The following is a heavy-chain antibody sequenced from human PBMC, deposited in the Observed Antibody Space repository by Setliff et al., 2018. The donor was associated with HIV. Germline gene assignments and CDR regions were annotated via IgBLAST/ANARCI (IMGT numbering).Heavy chain of an antibody. V-gene: IGHV4-39*01. D-gene: IGHD2-2*02. CDR1: GDSITNDDYY. CDR3: ARYTSKVDWFDP. CDR2: IHYNGRT. J-gene: IGHJ5*02. Sequence: SETMSLTCTVSGDSITNDDYYWGWIRQPPGKGLEWIAIIHYNGRTYYDPSLKSRVTIFVDTSKTQFYLKLRSMTASDTAVYYCARYTSKVDWFDPWGQGTLVTVSS.